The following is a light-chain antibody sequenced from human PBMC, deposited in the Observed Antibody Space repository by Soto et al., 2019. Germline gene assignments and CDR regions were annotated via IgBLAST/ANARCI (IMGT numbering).Light chain of an antibody. CDR2: EDN. CDR1: SGSIASNY. Sequence: NFMLTQPHSVSESPGKTVTISCTRSSGSIASNYVQWYQQRPGSAPTSVIYEDNRRPSGVPDRFSGSIDISSNSASLTISGLKTEDAADYYCQSYDTFNWVFGGGTKLTVL. V-gene: IGLV6-57*04. J-gene: IGLJ3*02. CDR3: QSYDTFNWV.